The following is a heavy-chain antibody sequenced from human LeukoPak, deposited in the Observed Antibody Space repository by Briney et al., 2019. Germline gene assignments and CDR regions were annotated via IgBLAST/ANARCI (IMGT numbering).Heavy chain of an antibody. J-gene: IGHJ6*02. CDR3: ASRDRGYYFGMDV. CDR2: ISGGDNT. D-gene: IGHD5-24*01. CDR1: GFTVSRNY. V-gene: IGHV3-53*01. Sequence: RPGGSLRLSCAASGFTVSRNYMSWARQAPGRGLEWVSIISGGDNTFYAASARGRFTVSRDKSKNTLYLQMNSLRVEDTAVYYCASRDRGYYFGMDVWGQGTTVTVSS.